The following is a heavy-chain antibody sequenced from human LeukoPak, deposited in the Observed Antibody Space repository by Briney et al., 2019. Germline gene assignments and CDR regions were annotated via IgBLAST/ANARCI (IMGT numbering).Heavy chain of an antibody. CDR1: GYTFTSYD. CDR3: AGGTDTSSWYSLPNY. V-gene: IGHV1-8*01. J-gene: IGHJ4*02. Sequence: ASVKVSCKASGYTFTSYDINWVRQATGQGLEWMGWMNPNSGNTGYAQKFQGRVTMTRNTSISTAYMELSSLRSEDTAVYYCAGGTDTSSWYSLPNYWGQGTLVTVSS. CDR2: MNPNSGNT. D-gene: IGHD6-13*01.